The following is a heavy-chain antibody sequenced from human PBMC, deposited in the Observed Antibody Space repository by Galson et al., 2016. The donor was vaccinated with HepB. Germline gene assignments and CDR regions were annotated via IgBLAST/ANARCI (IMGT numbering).Heavy chain of an antibody. CDR2: ISAYNGHT. Sequence: SVKVSCKASGYTFNNCGLNWVRQAPGQGLEWMGWISAYNGHTNYAQKVQGRVTMTTDTSTSTAYMELRSLTSDDTAVYYCAGDGDSAAGKGFHHWGQGTRVTVSS. J-gene: IGHJ1*01. V-gene: IGHV1-18*01. CDR3: AGDGDSAAGKGFHH. CDR1: GYTFNNCG. D-gene: IGHD6-13*01.